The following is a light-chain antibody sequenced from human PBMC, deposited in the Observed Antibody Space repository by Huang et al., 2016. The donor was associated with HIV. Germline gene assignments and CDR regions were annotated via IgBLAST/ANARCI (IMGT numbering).Light chain of an antibody. CDR3: MQALQTPLT. J-gene: IGKJ4*01. CDR2: GAS. Sequence: DIVMTQSPLSLSVTPGEPASISCRSSQSLLHRNGNNDLDWYLQKPGQSPQLLIYGASSRASGIPDRFNGSGSGTDFTLKISRVEAEDVGVYYCMQALQTPLTFGGGTKVEVK. V-gene: IGKV2-28*01. CDR1: QSLLHRNGNND.